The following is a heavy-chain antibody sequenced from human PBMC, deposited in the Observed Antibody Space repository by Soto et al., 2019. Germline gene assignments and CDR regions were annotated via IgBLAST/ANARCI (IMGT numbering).Heavy chain of an antibody. CDR3: ARDPVRYFAWLDSWYYYGMDV. J-gene: IGHJ6*02. V-gene: IGHV1-69*13. D-gene: IGHD3-9*01. Sequence: SVKVSCKASGGTFSSYAISWVRQAPGQGLEWMGGIIPIFGTANYAQKFQGRVTITADESTSTAYMELSSLRSEDTAVYYCARDPVRYFAWLDSWYYYGMDVWGQWTTVTVSS. CDR1: GGTFSSYA. CDR2: IIPIFGTA.